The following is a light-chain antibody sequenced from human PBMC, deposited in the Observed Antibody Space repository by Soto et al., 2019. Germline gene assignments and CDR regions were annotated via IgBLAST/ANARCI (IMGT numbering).Light chain of an antibody. Sequence: IVLTQSPGTLSLSPGERATLSCRASQSVSSNYLAWYQQKPGQAPRLLIYGASSRAIGIPDRFSGSGSGTDFTLPISRLEPEDFAVYYCQQYGNSPLGITFGPGTKVEIK. CDR2: GAS. CDR1: QSVSSNY. V-gene: IGKV3-20*01. J-gene: IGKJ3*01. CDR3: QQYGNSPLGIT.